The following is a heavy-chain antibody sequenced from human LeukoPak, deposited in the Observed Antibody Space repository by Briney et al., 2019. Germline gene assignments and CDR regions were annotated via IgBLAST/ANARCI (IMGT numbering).Heavy chain of an antibody. V-gene: IGHV3-30-3*01. J-gene: IGHJ4*02. CDR2: ISYDGSNK. Sequence: PGGSLRLSCAASGFTFSSYAMHWGRQAPGKGLEWVAVISYDGSNKYYADSVKGRFTISRDNSKDTLYLQMNSLRAEDTAVYSCATIAAAGNVEFDYWGQGTLVTVSS. D-gene: IGHD6-13*01. CDR3: ATIAAAGNVEFDY. CDR1: GFTFSSYA.